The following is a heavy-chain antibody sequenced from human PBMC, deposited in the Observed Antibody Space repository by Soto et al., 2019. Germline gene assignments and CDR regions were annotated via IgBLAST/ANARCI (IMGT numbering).Heavy chain of an antibody. CDR2: IKSNTEGGTT. CDR1: GITFNNAW. Sequence: EVQLVESGGDLVKPGESLRLSCAASGITFNNAWMNWVRQAPGKGLEWVGRIKSNTEGGTTDYAAPVKGRFTISRDDSRNTLYLQMNSLKTEDTAIYYCTTVPPFYDLLTGYYFYSYMDVWGKGTTVVVSS. D-gene: IGHD3-9*01. J-gene: IGHJ6*03. CDR3: TTVPPFYDLLTGYYFYSYMDV. V-gene: IGHV3-15*01.